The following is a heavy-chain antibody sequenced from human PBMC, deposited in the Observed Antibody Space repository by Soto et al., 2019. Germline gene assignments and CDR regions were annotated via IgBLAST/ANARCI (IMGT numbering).Heavy chain of an antibody. V-gene: IGHV4-59*08. CDR2: IYYSGST. CDR1: GGSISSYY. Sequence: SETLSLTCTVSGGSISSYYWNWIRQPPGKGLEWIGNIYYSGSTNYNPSLKSRVTISVDTSKNQFSLKLSSVTAADTAVYYCAIASGAKGFDYWGQGTLVTVSS. D-gene: IGHD1-26*01. CDR3: AIASGAKGFDY. J-gene: IGHJ4*02.